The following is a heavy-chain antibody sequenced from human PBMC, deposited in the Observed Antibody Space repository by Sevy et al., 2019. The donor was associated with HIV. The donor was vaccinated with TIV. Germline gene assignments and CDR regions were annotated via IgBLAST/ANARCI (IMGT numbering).Heavy chain of an antibody. CDR3: ARASTTRPRVLDY. Sequence: SETLSLTCSVSGGSISSNFWTWVRQSPGKALEWIGNIYFTGNTDYSPSHKSRVTLSLDTSKSQFSLTLKSVTAADTAIYFWARASTTRPRVLDYWGQGTLVTVSS. CDR2: IYFTGNT. CDR1: GGSISSNF. D-gene: IGHD1-1*01. V-gene: IGHV4-59*01. J-gene: IGHJ4*02.